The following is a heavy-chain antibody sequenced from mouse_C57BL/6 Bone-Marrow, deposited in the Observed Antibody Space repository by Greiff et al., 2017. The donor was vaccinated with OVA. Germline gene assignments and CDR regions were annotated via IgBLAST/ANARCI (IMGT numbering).Heavy chain of an antibody. CDR1: GYTFTDYY. CDR3: ARGGNYVDY. V-gene: IGHV1-26*01. CDR2: INPNNGGT. Sequence: EVQLQQSGPELVKPGASVKISCKASGYTFTDYYMNWVKQSHGKSLEWIGDINPNNGGTSYNEKFKGKATLTVDKFSSTAYMELRSLTSEDSAVYYCARGGNYVDYWGQGTTLTVSS. J-gene: IGHJ2*01.